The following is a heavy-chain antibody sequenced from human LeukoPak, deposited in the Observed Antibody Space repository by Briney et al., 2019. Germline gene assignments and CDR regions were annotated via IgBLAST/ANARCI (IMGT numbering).Heavy chain of an antibody. J-gene: IGHJ4*02. Sequence: SETLSLACTASGGSISSYYWSWIRQPAGKGLEWIGRIYTSGSTNYNASLKSRVSMSVDTSKNQFSLKLSSVTAADTAVFYCARENSGSYREFDYWGQGTLVTVSS. CDR1: GGSISSYY. V-gene: IGHV4-4*07. D-gene: IGHD1-26*01. CDR2: IYTSGST. CDR3: ARENSGSYREFDY.